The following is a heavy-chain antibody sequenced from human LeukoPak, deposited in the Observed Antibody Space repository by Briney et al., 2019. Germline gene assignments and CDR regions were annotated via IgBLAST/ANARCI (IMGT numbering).Heavy chain of an antibody. V-gene: IGHV4-39*01. CDR1: GGSISSSSYY. CDR3: ARHEIVVVAATPYFDY. CDR2: IYYSGST. Sequence: SETLSLTCTVSGGSISSSSYYWGWIRQPPGKGLEWIGSIYYSGSTYYNPSLKSRVTISVDTSKNQFSLKLSAVTAADTAVYYCARHEIVVVAATPYFDYWGQGTLVTVSS. D-gene: IGHD2-15*01. J-gene: IGHJ4*02.